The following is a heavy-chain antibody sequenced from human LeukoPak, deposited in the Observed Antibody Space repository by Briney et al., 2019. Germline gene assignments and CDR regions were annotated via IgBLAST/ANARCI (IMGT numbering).Heavy chain of an antibody. CDR1: GGSISSGGFY. CDR3: ARGPLLAPFDY. J-gene: IGHJ4*02. V-gene: IGHV4-30-4*01. CDR2: IYYSGGT. Sequence: SQTLSLTCTVSGGSISSGGFYWTWIRQPPGKGLEWIGYIYYSGGTYYNPSLKSRVTISVDTSKNQFSLKLSSVTAADTAVYYCARGPLLAPFDYWGQGTLVTVSS. D-gene: IGHD3-10*01.